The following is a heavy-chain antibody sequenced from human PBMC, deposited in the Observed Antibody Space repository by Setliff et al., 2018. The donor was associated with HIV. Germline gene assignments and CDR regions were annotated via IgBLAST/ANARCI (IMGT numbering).Heavy chain of an antibody. V-gene: IGHV4-39*07. J-gene: IGHJ5*01. CDR3: ARGGNSAAAWFDS. D-gene: IGHD6-13*01. CDR1: GGSVGSSSYY. CDR2: IYYTGNT. Sequence: PLETLSLTCTVSGGSVGSSSYYWAWIRQPPGKGLEWIGSIYYTGNTKYNPSLESRVTFSIDTSENQFSLRLASVTAADTAIYYCARGGNSAAAWFDSWGQGTLVTVSS.